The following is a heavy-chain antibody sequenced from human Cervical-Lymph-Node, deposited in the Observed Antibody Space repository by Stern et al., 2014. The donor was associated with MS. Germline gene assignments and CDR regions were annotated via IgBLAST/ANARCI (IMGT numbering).Heavy chain of an antibody. CDR2: ISGSGGTT. J-gene: IGHJ4*02. Sequence: EVQLVQSGGGLVQPGGSLRLSCAASGFTFSGYAMSWVRQAPGKGLAWVSGISGSGGTTSHAESVKGRFTISRDNSKSTLYLQMNSLRAEDTAIYYCAKRRYDFWSGYYFDNWGQGTLVTVSS. D-gene: IGHD3-3*01. CDR3: AKRRYDFWSGYYFDN. CDR1: GFTFSGYA. V-gene: IGHV3-23*04.